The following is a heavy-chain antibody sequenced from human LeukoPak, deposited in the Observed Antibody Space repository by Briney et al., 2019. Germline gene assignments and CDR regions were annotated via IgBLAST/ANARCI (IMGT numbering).Heavy chain of an antibody. D-gene: IGHD3-22*01. Sequence: SETLSLTCTVSGGSISSYYWSWIRQPPGKGLEWIGYIYYSGSTNYNPSLKSRVTISVDTSKNQFSLKLSSVTAADTAVYYCAILSHYYDSSGYQYYFDYWGQGTLVTASS. J-gene: IGHJ4*02. V-gene: IGHV4-59*08. CDR3: AILSHYYDSSGYQYYFDY. CDR2: IYYSGST. CDR1: GGSISSYY.